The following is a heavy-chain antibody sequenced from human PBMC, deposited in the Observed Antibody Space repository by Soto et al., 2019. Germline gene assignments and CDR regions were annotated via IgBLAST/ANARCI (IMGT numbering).Heavy chain of an antibody. CDR1: GFTFINYA. CDR3: ARKVLGSTSRPDWWYFDL. J-gene: IGHJ2*01. Sequence: EVQLLESGGGLVQPGGSLRLSCVGSGFTFINYAMNWVRQTPGKGLEWVSTISGGGDRAFDADTVKGRFTISRDNSKKTVNLQMDSFRADDPAFYYCARKVLGSTSRPDWWYFDLWGRGTLVTVSS. V-gene: IGHV3-23*01. CDR2: ISGGGDRA. D-gene: IGHD2-2*01.